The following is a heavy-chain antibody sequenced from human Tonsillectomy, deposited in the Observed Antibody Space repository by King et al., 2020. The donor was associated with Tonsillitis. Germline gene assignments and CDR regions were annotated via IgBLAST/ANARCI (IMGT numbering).Heavy chain of an antibody. D-gene: IGHD6-6*01. CDR2: FWYDGSNK. CDR1: GFTFSSYG. J-gene: IGHJ4*02. V-gene: IGHV3-33*08. CDR3: ARDTYSSSWNTNFDY. Sequence: VQLVESGGGVVQPGRSLRLSCAASGFTFSSYGMHWVRQAPGKGLEWVAVFWYDGSNKYYADSVKGRFTISRDNSKNTLDLQMNSLRAEDTAVYYCARDTYSSSWNTNFDYWGQGTMGTVSS.